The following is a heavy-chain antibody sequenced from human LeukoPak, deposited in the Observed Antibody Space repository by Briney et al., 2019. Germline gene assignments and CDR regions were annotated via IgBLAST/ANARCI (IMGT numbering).Heavy chain of an antibody. CDR3: ARCATYSSSWLDI. J-gene: IGHJ3*02. V-gene: IGHV4-34*01. D-gene: IGHD6-13*01. CDR2: INHSGST. CDR1: GGSFSGYY. Sequence: SETLSLTCAVYGGSFSGYYWSWIRQPPGKGLEWIGEINHSGSTSYNPSLKSRVTISVDTSKNQFSLKLSSVTAADTAVYYCARCATYSSSWLDIWGQGTMVTVSS.